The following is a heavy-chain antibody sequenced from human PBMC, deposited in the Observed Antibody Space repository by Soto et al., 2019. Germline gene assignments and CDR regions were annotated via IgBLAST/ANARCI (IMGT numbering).Heavy chain of an antibody. D-gene: IGHD2-2*01. CDR2: ISGSGGST. V-gene: IGHV3-23*01. CDR3: ANPASQQLYCSSTSCYFDY. J-gene: IGHJ4*02. CDR1: GFTFSSYA. Sequence: GGSLRLSCAASGFTFSSYAMSWVRQAPGKGLEWVSAISGSGGSTYYADSVKGRFTISRDKSKNTLYLQMNSLRAEDTAVYYWANPASQQLYCSSTSCYFDYWGQGTLVTVSS.